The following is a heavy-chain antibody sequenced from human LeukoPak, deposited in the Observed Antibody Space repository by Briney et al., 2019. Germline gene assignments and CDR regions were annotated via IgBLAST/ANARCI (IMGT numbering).Heavy chain of an antibody. D-gene: IGHD3-10*01. CDR3: AKDLRRTMVRGVITFYYMDV. V-gene: IGHV3-30*02. CDR1: GFTFSSYG. Sequence: GGPLRLSCAASGFTFSSYGMHWVRQAPGKGLEWVAFIRYDGSNKYYADSVKGRFTISRDNSKNTLYLQMNSLRAEDTAVYYCAKDLRRTMVRGVITFYYMDVWGKGTTVTISS. J-gene: IGHJ6*03. CDR2: IRYDGSNK.